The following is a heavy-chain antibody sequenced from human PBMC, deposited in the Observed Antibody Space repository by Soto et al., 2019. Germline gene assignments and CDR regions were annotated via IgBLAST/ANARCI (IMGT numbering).Heavy chain of an antibody. D-gene: IGHD3-10*01. CDR1: GFTFSSYA. V-gene: IGHV3-30-3*01. J-gene: IGHJ3*02. Sequence: GSLRLSCAASGFTFSSYAMHWVRQAPGKGLEWVAVISYDGSNKYYADSVKGRFTISRDNSKNTLYLQMNSLRAEDTAVYYCARDKDYYGSGSTGAFDIWGQGTMVTVSS. CDR3: ARDKDYYGSGSTGAFDI. CDR2: ISYDGSNK.